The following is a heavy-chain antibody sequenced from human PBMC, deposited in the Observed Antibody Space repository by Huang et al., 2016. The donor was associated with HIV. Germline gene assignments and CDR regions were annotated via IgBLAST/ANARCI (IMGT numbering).Heavy chain of an antibody. Sequence: QVRLVQSGAEVKKPGASVKVSCKASGYTFTNYDINWVRQAPGRGLEGMGWMNPNTGNTGFAQSVQGRVTMTRKTSITTAYMELTSLTSEDTAVYYCARSAYGDLDYWGLGTLVSVSS. D-gene: IGHD4-17*01. CDR2: MNPNTGNT. CDR1: GYTFTNYD. V-gene: IGHV1-8*02. J-gene: IGHJ4*02. CDR3: ARSAYGDLDY.